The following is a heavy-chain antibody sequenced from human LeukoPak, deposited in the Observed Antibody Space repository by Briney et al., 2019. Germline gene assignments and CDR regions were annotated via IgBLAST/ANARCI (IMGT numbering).Heavy chain of an antibody. CDR3: ARDRVAVAGTIYYYMDV. CDR1: GFTFSSYA. J-gene: IGHJ6*03. V-gene: IGHV3-23*01. D-gene: IGHD6-19*01. CDR2: ISLIGGST. Sequence: PGGSLRLSCAASGFTFSSYAMSWVRQPPGKGLERVSTISLIGGSTYYADSVKGRFTISRDNAKNSMYLQMNSLRAEDTAVYYCARDRVAVAGTIYYYMDVWGKGTTVTVSS.